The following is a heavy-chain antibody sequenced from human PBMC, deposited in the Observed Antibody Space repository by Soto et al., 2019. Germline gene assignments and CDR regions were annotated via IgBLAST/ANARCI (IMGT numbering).Heavy chain of an antibody. CDR3: TTEYTMVRGDYGMDV. Sequence: EVQLVESGGGLVKPGGSLRLSCAASGFTFSNAWMNWVRQAPGKGLEWVGRIKSKTDGGTTDYAAPVKGRFTISRDDSKNTLYLQMNSLKTEDTAVYYYTTEYTMVRGDYGMDVWGQGTTVTVSS. CDR1: GFTFSNAW. D-gene: IGHD3-10*01. CDR2: IKSKTDGGTT. J-gene: IGHJ6*02. V-gene: IGHV3-15*07.